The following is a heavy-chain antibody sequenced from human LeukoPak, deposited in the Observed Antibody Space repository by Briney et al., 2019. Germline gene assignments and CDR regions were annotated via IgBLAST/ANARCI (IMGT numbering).Heavy chain of an antibody. J-gene: IGHJ4*02. CDR1: GFTFTNYA. CDR3: AKALYGDYNFDC. D-gene: IGHD4-17*01. CDR2: ISGSDDST. V-gene: IGHV3-23*01. Sequence: GGSLRLSCAASGFTFTNYAMTWVRQAPGKGLEWISTISGSDDSTYYADSVKGRFTISRDNSKDTLYLQMNSLRAEATAVYYCAKALYGDYNFDCWGQGTLVTVSS.